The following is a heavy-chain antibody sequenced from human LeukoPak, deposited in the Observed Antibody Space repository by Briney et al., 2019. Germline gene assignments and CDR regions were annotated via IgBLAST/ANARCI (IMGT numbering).Heavy chain of an antibody. CDR3: ARDPREYSSSSLYYYYYYMDV. V-gene: IGHV1-2*02. D-gene: IGHD6-6*01. CDR2: INPNSGGT. Sequence: ASVKVSCKASGYTFTGYYMHWVRQAPGQGLEWMGWINPNSGGTNYAQKFQGRVTMTRDTSISTAYMELSRLRSDDTAVYYCARDPREYSSSSLYYYYYYMDVWGKGTTVTVSS. J-gene: IGHJ6*03. CDR1: GYTFTGYY.